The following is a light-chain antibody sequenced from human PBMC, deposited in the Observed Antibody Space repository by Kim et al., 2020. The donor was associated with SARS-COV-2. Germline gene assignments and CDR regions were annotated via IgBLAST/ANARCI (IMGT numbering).Light chain of an antibody. J-gene: IGLJ3*02. Sequence: ELTQPPSVSGTPGQRVTISCSGSSSNVGTNYVYWYQRLPGTAPTLLIYRNNQRPSGGPDRFSGSKSGTSASLAISGLRSEDEADYYCATRDDSLSAWLFGGGTQLTVL. CDR3: ATRDDSLSAWL. CDR2: RNN. V-gene: IGLV1-47*01. CDR1: SSNVGTNY.